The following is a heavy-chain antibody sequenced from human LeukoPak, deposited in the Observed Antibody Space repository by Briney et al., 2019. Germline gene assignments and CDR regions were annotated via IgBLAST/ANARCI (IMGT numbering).Heavy chain of an antibody. V-gene: IGHV3-21*01. CDR3: ARIGRDAFDI. CDR1: GSTFSSYS. Sequence: GGSLRLSCAASGSTFSSYSMNWVRQAPGKGLEWVSSISSSSSYIYYADSVKGRFTISRDNAKNSLYLQMNSLRAEDTAVYYCARIGRDAFDIWGQGTMVTVSS. J-gene: IGHJ3*02. CDR2: ISSSSSYI.